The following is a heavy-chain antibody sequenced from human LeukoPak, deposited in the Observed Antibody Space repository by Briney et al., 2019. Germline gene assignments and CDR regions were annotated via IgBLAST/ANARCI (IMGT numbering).Heavy chain of an antibody. D-gene: IGHD2-15*01. CDR2: IYYRGST. V-gene: IGHV4-39*01. Sequence: PSVTLSLTCTVSGGSIRSGYHYWGWIRQPPGKGLEWIGSIYYRGSTYYNPSLKSRVTISVDASKNQFSLKLSSVTAADTAVYYCARHVGYCSGGTCYSTWYFDLWGRGTLVTVSS. CDR3: ARHVGYCSGGTCYSTWYFDL. J-gene: IGHJ2*01. CDR1: GGSIRSGYHY.